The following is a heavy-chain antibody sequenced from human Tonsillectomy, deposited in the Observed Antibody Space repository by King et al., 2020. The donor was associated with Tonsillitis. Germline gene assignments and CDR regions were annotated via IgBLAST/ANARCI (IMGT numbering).Heavy chain of an antibody. Sequence: VQLVESGGGLVQPGGSLRLSCAASGFTFSSYDMHWVRQATGQGLECVSSIGTDGDTYYPGSVKGRFTISRENAKNSLYLQMNSLRAGDTAVYYCAREPKGYYYGMDVWGQGTTVTVSS. CDR1: GFTFSSYD. CDR2: IGTDGDT. J-gene: IGHJ6*02. V-gene: IGHV3-13*01. CDR3: AREPKGYYYGMDV.